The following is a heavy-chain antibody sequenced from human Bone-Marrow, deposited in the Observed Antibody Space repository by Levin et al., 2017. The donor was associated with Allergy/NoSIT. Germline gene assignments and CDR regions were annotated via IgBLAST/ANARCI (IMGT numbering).Heavy chain of an antibody. V-gene: IGHV3-73*01. CDR3: LGQDCSGTSCSRVY. CDR1: GFTFSASA. J-gene: IGHJ4*02. Sequence: PGGSLRLSCAASGFTFSASAMHWVRQASGKGLEWVARITGKSHPYATAYAASVQGRFTISRDDSKNTAYLQMNSLKTEDTAVYYCLGQDCSGTSCSRVYWGQGTLVTVSS. CDR2: ITGKSHPYAT. D-gene: IGHD2-2*01.